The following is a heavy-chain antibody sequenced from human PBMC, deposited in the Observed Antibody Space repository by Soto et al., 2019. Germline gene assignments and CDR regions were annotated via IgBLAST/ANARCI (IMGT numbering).Heavy chain of an antibody. Sequence: QVQLVESGGGVVPPGRSLRLSCAASGFMFSRYAMHWVRQAPGKGLEWVAVISKDGSVIYYADSVKGRFTISRGKSKNMVYLQLNSLRDEDTAVFYCVRSRSGAVPDSFAYWGQGTLVTVAS. CDR1: GFMFSRYA. V-gene: IGHV3-30*04. D-gene: IGHD3-10*01. CDR3: VRSRSGAVPDSFAY. CDR2: ISKDGSVI. J-gene: IGHJ4*02.